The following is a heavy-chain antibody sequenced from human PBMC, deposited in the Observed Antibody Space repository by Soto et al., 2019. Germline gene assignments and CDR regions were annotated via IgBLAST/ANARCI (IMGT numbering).Heavy chain of an antibody. CDR1: GFTFGSFA. Sequence: QVQLVESGGGVVQPGKSLRLSCATSGFTFGSFAMHWVRQAPGKGLEWLAVISYDGNKKYYGASVKGRFTISRDNSKNTLFLQMNSQRPDDTAVYYCAKVREWAWSNLAAALWYLDVWGRGTLVTVSS. CDR3: AKVREWAWSNLAAALWYLDV. V-gene: IGHV3-30*18. J-gene: IGHJ2*01. D-gene: IGHD6-13*01. CDR2: ISYDGNKK.